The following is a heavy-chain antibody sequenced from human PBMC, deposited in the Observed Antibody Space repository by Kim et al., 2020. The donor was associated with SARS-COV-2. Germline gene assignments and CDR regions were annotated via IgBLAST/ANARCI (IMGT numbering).Heavy chain of an antibody. V-gene: IGHV4-59*13. CDR3: AREGSRGWSYLNYYGMDV. D-gene: IGHD3-10*01. CDR1: GGSISSYY. J-gene: IGHJ6*02. Sequence: SETLSLTCTVSGGSISSYYWSWIRQPPGKGLEWIGYIYYSGSTNYNPSLKSRVTISVDTSKNQFSLKLSSVTAADTAVYYCAREGSRGWSYLNYYGMDVWGQGTTVTVSS. CDR2: IYYSGST.